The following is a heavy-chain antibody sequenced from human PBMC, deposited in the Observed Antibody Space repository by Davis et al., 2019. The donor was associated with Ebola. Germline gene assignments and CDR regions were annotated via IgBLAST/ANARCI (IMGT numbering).Heavy chain of an antibody. Sequence: GESLKISCKGSGYGFADYWIAWVRQTPGKGLEWMGLIYAGDSDSRYSPSFEGQVIISVDRSIKTVYLQCKSLRASDTAKYYCARQESRYGWSDYWGQGTLVTVSS. CDR2: IYAGDSDS. V-gene: IGHV5-51*01. D-gene: IGHD1-14*01. CDR3: ARQESRYGWSDY. CDR1: GYGFADYW. J-gene: IGHJ4*02.